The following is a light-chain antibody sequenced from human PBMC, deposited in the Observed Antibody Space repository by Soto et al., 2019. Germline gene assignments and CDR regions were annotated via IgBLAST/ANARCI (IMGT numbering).Light chain of an antibody. CDR1: SSNIGAGYD. CDR2: GNS. Sequence: QSALTQPPSVSGAPGQRVTISCTESSSNIGAGYDVHWYQQLPGTAPKLLIYGNSNRPSGVPDRFSGSKSGTSASLAITGLQAEDEADYYCQSYDSSLSGVVFGGGTQLTVL. J-gene: IGLJ2*01. CDR3: QSYDSSLSGVV. V-gene: IGLV1-40*01.